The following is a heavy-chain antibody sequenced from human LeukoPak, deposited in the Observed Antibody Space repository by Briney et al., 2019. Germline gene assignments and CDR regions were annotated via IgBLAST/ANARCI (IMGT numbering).Heavy chain of an antibody. CDR3: AREEGYCSSTSCYYYMDV. CDR2: IYTSGST. J-gene: IGHJ6*03. D-gene: IGHD2-2*01. Sequence: PSETLSLTCTVSGGSISSYYWSWIRQPPGKGLEWIGRIYTSGSTNYNPSLKSRVTISVDTSKNQFSLKLSSVTAADTAVYYCAREEGYCSSTSCYYYMDVWGKGTTVTVSS. CDR1: GGSISSYY. V-gene: IGHV4-4*08.